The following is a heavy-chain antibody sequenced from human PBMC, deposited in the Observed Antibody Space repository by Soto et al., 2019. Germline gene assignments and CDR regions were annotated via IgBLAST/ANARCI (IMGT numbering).Heavy chain of an antibody. V-gene: IGHV3-21*01. CDR1: GFTFSSYG. CDR3: ARDDVLCDGGRCYGIPLDV. J-gene: IGHJ6*04. Sequence: GGSLRLSCVASGFTFSSYGMIWVRQAPGKGLEWVSSITSGTSYKYYADSLKGRITISRDNTKNTLFLQMKSLRAEDTAVYYCARDDVLCDGGRCYGIPLDVWGKGTTVTVSS. CDR2: ITSGTSYK. D-gene: IGHD2-15*01.